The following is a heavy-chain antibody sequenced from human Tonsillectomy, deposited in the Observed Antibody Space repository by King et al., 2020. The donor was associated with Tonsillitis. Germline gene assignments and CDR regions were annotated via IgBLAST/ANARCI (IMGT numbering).Heavy chain of an antibody. V-gene: IGHV1-3*01. D-gene: IGHD3-10*01. J-gene: IGHJ4*02. Sequence: VQLVQSGAEVKKPGASVKVSCKASGYTFTSYTMHWVRQAPGQRLEWMGWINAGNGNTKYSQKFQGRVTITRDTSASTAYMELSSLRSEDTTVYYCARSYGSGKYIPSPFDYWGKGTLVTVSS. CDR3: ARSYGSGKYIPSPFDY. CDR1: GYTFTSYT. CDR2: INAGNGNT.